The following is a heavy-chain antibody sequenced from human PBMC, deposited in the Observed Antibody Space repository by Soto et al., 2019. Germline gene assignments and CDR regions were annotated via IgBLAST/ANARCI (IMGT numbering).Heavy chain of an antibody. CDR2: MSNDGTKK. V-gene: IGHV3-30*18. D-gene: IGHD6-19*01. CDR1: GFRFSSFG. Sequence: GGSLRLSCETSGFRFSSFGMHWVRQAPGRGLEWVAVMSNDGTKKFYADSVKGRFIISRDNSKNTLYLQMFSLRIEDTAVYYCAKDRLRAGGLVPIPHDAFDFWGRGTMVTVSS. J-gene: IGHJ3*01. CDR3: AKDRLRAGGLVPIPHDAFDF.